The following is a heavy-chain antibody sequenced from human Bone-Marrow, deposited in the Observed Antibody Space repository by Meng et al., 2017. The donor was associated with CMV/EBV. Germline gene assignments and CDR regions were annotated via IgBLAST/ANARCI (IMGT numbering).Heavy chain of an antibody. Sequence: GGSLRLSCAAFGFTFSSYSMNWVRQAPGKGLEWVSSISSSSSYIYYADSVKGRFTISRDNAKYSLYLQMNSLRAEDTAVYYCARDRPPPLVVPAAIRLYYYYGMDVWGQGTTVTVSS. D-gene: IGHD2-2*02. CDR2: ISSSSSYI. CDR3: ARDRPPPLVVPAAIRLYYYYGMDV. V-gene: IGHV3-21*01. J-gene: IGHJ6*02. CDR1: GFTFSSYS.